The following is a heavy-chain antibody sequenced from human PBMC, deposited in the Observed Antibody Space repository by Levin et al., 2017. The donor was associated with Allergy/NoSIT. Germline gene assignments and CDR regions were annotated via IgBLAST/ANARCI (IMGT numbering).Heavy chain of an antibody. V-gene: IGHV3-74*01. CDR1: GFTFSSSW. D-gene: IGHD2-2*01. CDR3: AREPPSAFDI. J-gene: IGHJ3*02. Sequence: LSLTCAASGFTFSSSWMHWVRQTPGKGLVWVSRINSDGSSTAYADSVKGRFTISRDNAKNTLYLQMNSLRAEDTAVYYCAREPPSAFDIWGQGTMVTVSS. CDR2: INSDGSST.